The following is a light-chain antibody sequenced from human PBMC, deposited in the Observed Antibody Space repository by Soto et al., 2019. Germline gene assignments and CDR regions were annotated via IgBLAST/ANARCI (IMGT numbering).Light chain of an antibody. J-gene: IGKJ1*01. V-gene: IGKV1-39*01. CDR2: AAS. CDR1: QSISSY. CDR3: QQSYSTPRT. Sequence: DIQMTQSPSSLSASLGDRVTITCRASQSISSYLNWYQQKPWKAPKLLIYAASSLQSGVPSRFSGSGSGTDFTLTISSLQPEDFATYYCQQSYSTPRTFGQGTKVDIK.